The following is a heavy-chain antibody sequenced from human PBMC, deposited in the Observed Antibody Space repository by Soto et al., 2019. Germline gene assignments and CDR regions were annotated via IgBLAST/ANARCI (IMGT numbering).Heavy chain of an antibody. Sequence: LRLSCATSGFTFSTYAMSWVRQAPGKGLEWIGEINHSGSTNYNPSLKSRVTISVDTSKNQFSLKLSSVTAADTAVYYCTTYNWNDRRLDPWGQGTLVTVS. V-gene: IGHV4-34*08. CDR2: INHSGST. D-gene: IGHD1-20*01. J-gene: IGHJ5*02. CDR3: TTYNWNDRRLDP. CDR1: GFTFSTYA.